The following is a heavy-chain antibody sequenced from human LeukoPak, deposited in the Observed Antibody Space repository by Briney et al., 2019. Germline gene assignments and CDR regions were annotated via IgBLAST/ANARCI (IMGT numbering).Heavy chain of an antibody. CDR3: ARGAVATEYYYMDV. D-gene: IGHD5-12*01. CDR2: ISGYNGNT. CDR1: SNTFSNYG. J-gene: IGHJ6*03. V-gene: IGHV1-18*01. Sequence: ASVKVSCKASSNTFSNYGINWVRQAPGQGLEWMGWISGYNGNTKYVQKFQGRVTMTTDTFTSTAYMELGSLRSDVTAVYYCARGAVATEYYYMDVWGQGTTVTVSS.